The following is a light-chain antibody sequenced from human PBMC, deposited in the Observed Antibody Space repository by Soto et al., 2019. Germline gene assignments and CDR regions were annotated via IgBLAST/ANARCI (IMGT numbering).Light chain of an antibody. CDR2: AAS. V-gene: IGKV1-27*01. CDR3: QKYNSAPPL. Sequence: DIQMTQSPSSLSASVGDRVTITCRASQGISNYLAWYQQKPGKVPKLLIYAASTLQSGVRSRFSGSGSVTDFTLSISSMQPEDGATYYCQKYNSAPPLFGGVNKVEI. J-gene: IGKJ4*01. CDR1: QGISNY.